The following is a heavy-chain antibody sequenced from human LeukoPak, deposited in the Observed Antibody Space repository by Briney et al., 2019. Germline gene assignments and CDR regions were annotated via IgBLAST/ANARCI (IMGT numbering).Heavy chain of an antibody. V-gene: IGHV3-48*03. J-gene: IGHJ4*02. D-gene: IGHD6-19*01. Sequence: GGSLRLSRAAAGFTVSSTETESVRQAPGKGLEWVSYISSSGSTIYYADSVKGRFTISRDNAKNSLYLQMTSLRAEDTAVYYCARAKEKQWLASFDYWGQRTLVTVSS. CDR1: GFTVSSTE. CDR2: ISSSGSTI. CDR3: ARAKEKQWLASFDY.